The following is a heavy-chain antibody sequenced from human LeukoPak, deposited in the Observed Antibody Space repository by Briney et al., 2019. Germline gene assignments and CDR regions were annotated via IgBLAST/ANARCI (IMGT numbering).Heavy chain of an antibody. CDR3: ARGLPIISMLRGVKPSVMFDS. D-gene: IGHD3-10*01. J-gene: IGHJ5*01. V-gene: IGHV4-34*01. CDR2: INHSGST. CDR1: GGSFSGYY. Sequence: SETLSLTCAAYGGSFSGYYWSWIRQPPGKGLEWIGEINHSGSTNYNPSLKSRLSISIDTSKNHFALRLSSVTAADTAVYYCARGLPIISMLRGVKPSVMFDSWGQGTLVAVSS.